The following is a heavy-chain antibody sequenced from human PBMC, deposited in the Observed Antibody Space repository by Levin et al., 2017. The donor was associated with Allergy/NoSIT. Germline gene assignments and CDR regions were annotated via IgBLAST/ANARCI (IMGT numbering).Heavy chain of an antibody. V-gene: IGHV2-26*01. CDR2: IFSNDEK. J-gene: IGHJ5*02. CDR1: GFSLSNARMG. CDR3: ARMYGEYQLRWFDP. Sequence: GSGPTLVKPTETLTLTCTVSGFSLSNARMGVSWIRQPPGKALEWLAHIFSNDEKSYSTSLKSRLTISKDTSKSQVVLTMTNMDPVDTATYYCARMYGEYQLRWFDPWGQGTLVTVSS. D-gene: IGHD2-2*01.